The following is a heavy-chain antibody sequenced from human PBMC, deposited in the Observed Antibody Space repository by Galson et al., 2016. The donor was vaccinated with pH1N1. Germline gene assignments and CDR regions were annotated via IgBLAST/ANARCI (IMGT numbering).Heavy chain of an antibody. CDR1: GYTFNNFY. CDR3: VRWRSSGTYTGFDY. J-gene: IGHJ4*02. Sequence: SVKVFCKASGYTFNNFYVHWLRQAPGQGLEWMGIIDPSGGSTTYAQKFQGRVTMTADTSTSIVYMDLRSLRSDDTAMYYCVRWRSSGTYTGFDYWGQGALVTVSS. V-gene: IGHV1-46*02. D-gene: IGHD1-1*01. CDR2: IDPSGGST.